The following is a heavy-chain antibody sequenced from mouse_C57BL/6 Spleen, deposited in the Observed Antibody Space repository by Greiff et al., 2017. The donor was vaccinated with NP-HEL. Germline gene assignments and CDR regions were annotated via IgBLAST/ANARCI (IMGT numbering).Heavy chain of an antibody. V-gene: IGHV1-74*01. D-gene: IGHD1-1*01. CDR2: IHPSDSDT. CDR3: AIVYYYGSSRADY. CDR1: GYTFTSYW. J-gene: IGHJ2*01. Sequence: QVQLKQPGAELVKPGASVKVSCKASGYTFTSYWMHWVKQRPGQGLEWIGRIHPSDSDTNYNQKFKGKATLTVDKSSSTAYMQLSSLTSEDSAVYYCAIVYYYGSSRADYWGQGTTLTVSS.